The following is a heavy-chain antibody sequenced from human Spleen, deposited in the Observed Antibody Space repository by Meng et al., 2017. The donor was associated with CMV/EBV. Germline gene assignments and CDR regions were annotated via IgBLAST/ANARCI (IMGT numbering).Heavy chain of an antibody. CDR2: INQDGGEK. Sequence: GGSLRLSCAASGSPFTNYWMSWVRQAPGKGLEWVANINQDGGEKYAVDSVKGRFSISRDNTKTSLYLQMDGLTAEDTAVYDCARDGRFGDYFDYWGRGTLVTVSS. CDR3: ARDGRFGDYFDY. V-gene: IGHV3-7*01. CDR1: GSPFTNYW. J-gene: IGHJ4*02. D-gene: IGHD3-10*01.